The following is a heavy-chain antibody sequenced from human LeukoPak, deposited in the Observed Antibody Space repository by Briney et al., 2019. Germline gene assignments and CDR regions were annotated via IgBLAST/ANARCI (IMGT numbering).Heavy chain of an antibody. CDR3: AKGSYSGSYYNWFDT. J-gene: IGHJ5*02. D-gene: IGHD1-26*01. CDR1: GFTVSSNY. Sequence: PAGSLRLCCAASGFTVSSNYMSWVRQAPGKGLEWVLVIYSGGSTYYADFVKGRITISRDNSKNTLYLQIHSPRAEDTAVYYCAKGSYSGSYYNWFDTWGQGTLVTVSS. CDR2: IYSGGST. V-gene: IGHV3-66*01.